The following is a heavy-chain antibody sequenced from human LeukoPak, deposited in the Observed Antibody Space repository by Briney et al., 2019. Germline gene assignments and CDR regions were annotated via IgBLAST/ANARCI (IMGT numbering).Heavy chain of an antibody. CDR2: ISSSSSDI. Sequence: PGGSLRLSCVTSGFNFTNYNMNWVRQAPGKGLEWISSISSSSSDIHHLDSVKGRFTVSRDNAKSSLYLQMNSLRGEDTALYFCARGPIMVFGVVVPFPMDVWGKGTTVTVSS. J-gene: IGHJ6*03. D-gene: IGHD3-3*01. CDR1: GFNFTNYN. CDR3: ARGPIMVFGVVVPFPMDV. V-gene: IGHV3-21*01.